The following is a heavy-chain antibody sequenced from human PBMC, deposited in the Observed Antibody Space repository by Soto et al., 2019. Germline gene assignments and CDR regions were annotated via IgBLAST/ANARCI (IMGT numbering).Heavy chain of an antibody. J-gene: IGHJ5*01. CDR1: GGSINNYY. CDR3: ARQTTYSSSWYDY. CDR2: IYTSGST. D-gene: IGHD6-13*01. V-gene: IGHV4-4*07. Sequence: SETLSLTCTVSGGSINNYYWTWIRQPAGKGLEWIGRIYTSGSTNYNPSLKSRVTMSVDTSKNQFSLKLRSVTAADTALYYCARQTTYSSSWYDYWGHGTLVTVS.